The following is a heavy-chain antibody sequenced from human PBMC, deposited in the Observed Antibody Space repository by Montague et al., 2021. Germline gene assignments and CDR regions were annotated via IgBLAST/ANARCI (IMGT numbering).Heavy chain of an antibody. Sequence: SLRLSCAASGFTFSSYDMHWVRQATGKGLEWVSAIGTAGDTYYPGSVKGRFTISRENAKNSLYLQMNSLRAGGTAVYYCARGAHSSGYYGYYYYYGMGVWGQGTTVTVSS. D-gene: IGHD3-22*01. CDR3: ARGAHSSGYYGYYYYYGMGV. V-gene: IGHV3-13*04. J-gene: IGHJ6*02. CDR1: GFTFSSYD. CDR2: IGTAGDT.